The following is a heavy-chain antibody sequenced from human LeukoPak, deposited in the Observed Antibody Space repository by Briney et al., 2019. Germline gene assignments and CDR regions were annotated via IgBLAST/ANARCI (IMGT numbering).Heavy chain of an antibody. CDR2: IYYSGST. CDR1: GGSISSYY. D-gene: IGHD6-6*01. CDR3: ARDRIAARPDDYYMDV. V-gene: IGHV4-59*01. Sequence: SETLSLTCTVSGGSISSYYWSWIRQPPGKGLEWIGYIYYSGSTNYNPSLKSRVTISVDTSKNQFSLKLSSVTAADTAVYYCARDRIAARPDDYYMDVWGKGTTVTVSS. J-gene: IGHJ6*03.